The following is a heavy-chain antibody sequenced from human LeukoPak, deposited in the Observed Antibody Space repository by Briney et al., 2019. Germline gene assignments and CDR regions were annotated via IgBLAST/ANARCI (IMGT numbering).Heavy chain of an antibody. CDR3: ARSYSSSRFIMDV. J-gene: IGHJ6*04. CDR2: IYYTGST. D-gene: IGHD6-13*01. CDR1: GYSISNNFY. Sequence: SETLSLTCTVSGYSISNNFYWAWIRQSPGKGLEWIGYIYYTGSTNYNPSLKSRVTISVDTSKNQFSLKLSSVTAADTAVYYCARSYSSSRFIMDVWGKGTTVTVSS. V-gene: IGHV4-61*05.